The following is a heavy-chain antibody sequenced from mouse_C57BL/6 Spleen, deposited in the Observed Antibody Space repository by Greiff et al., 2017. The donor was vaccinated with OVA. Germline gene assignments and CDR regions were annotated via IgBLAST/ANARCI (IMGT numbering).Heavy chain of an antibody. CDR1: GYTFTSYW. Sequence: QVQLQQPGAELVKPGASVKVSCKASGYTFTSYWMHWVKQRPGQGLEWIGRIHPSDSATNYNQKFKGKATLTVDKSSSTAYMQLSSLTSEDSAVYYCAIITTVVDPDYWGQGTTLTVSS. CDR3: AIITTVVDPDY. D-gene: IGHD1-1*01. CDR2: IHPSDSAT. V-gene: IGHV1-74*01. J-gene: IGHJ2*01.